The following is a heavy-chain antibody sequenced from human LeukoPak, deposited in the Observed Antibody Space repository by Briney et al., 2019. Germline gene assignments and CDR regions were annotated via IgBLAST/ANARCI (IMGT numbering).Heavy chain of an antibody. CDR1: GFTFSNYA. CDR3: AKDTGSTPGAHYYYYMDV. CDR2: ISGSDGST. J-gene: IGHJ6*03. D-gene: IGHD5/OR15-5a*01. V-gene: IGHV3-23*01. Sequence: GGSLRLSCAASGFTFSNYAMSWVRQAPGKGLEWVSAISGSDGSTNYADSVKGRFTISRDNAKKSLHLQMNSLRTEDTALYYCAKDTGSTPGAHYYYYMDVWGKGTTVTISS.